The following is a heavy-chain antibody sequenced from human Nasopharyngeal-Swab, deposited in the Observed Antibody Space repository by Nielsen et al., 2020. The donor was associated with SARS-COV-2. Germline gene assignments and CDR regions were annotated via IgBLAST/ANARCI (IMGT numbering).Heavy chain of an antibody. D-gene: IGHD5-18*01. V-gene: IGHV1-69*01. Sequence: WVRQAPGQGLEWMGGIIPIFGTANYAQKFQGRVTITADESTSTAYMELSSLRSEDTAVYYCARGGWTRIQLWQGPPYGMDVWGQGTTVTVSS. CDR3: ARGGWTRIQLWQGPPYGMDV. J-gene: IGHJ6*02. CDR2: IIPIFGTA.